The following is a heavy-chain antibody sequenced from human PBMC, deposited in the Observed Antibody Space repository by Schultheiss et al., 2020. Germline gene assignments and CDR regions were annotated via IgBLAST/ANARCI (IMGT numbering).Heavy chain of an antibody. CDR3: AKGRTYYYDSSGYYSLFDY. D-gene: IGHD3-22*01. J-gene: IGHJ4*02. CDR1: GFTFSSYA. Sequence: GGSLRLSCAASGFTFSSYAMSWVRQAPGKGLEWVSAISGSGGSTYYADSVKGRFTISRDNSKNTLYLQMNSLRAEDTAVYYCAKGRTYYYDSSGYYSLFDYWGQGTVVTVSS. CDR2: ISGSGGST. V-gene: IGHV3-23*01.